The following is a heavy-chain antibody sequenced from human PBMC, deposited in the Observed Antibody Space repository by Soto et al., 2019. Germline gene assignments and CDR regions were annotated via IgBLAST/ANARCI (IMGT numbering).Heavy chain of an antibody. CDR3: SAVVAATRDGNYYDGMDA. J-gene: IGHJ6*02. Sequence: ASVKVSCKASGYTFTSYDSNWVRQATGQGLEWMGWMNPNSGNTGYAQKFQGRVTMTRNTSISTAYMELSSLRSEDTAVYYCSAVVAATRDGNYYDGMDAWGQGTTVPV. CDR1: GYTFTSYD. V-gene: IGHV1-8*01. D-gene: IGHD2-15*01. CDR2: MNPNSGNT.